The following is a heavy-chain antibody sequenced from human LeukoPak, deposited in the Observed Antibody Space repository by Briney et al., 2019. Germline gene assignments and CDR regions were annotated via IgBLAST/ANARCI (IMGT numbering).Heavy chain of an antibody. CDR2: IYHTGST. J-gene: IGHJ4*02. Sequence: PSETLALTCSVSGGSVSSARYYWNWIRQLPGRGLECIGYIYHTGSTYYRASLRSRLSISIDASKNQFSLRLSSVTAADTAVYYCARSRLGGYTYGFDYWGQGNLVTVSS. D-gene: IGHD5-18*01. V-gene: IGHV4-31*03. CDR3: ARSRLGGYTYGFDY. CDR1: GGSVSSARYY.